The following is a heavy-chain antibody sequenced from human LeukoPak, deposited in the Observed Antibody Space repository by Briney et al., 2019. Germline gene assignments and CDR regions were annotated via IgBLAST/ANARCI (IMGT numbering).Heavy chain of an antibody. D-gene: IGHD5-24*01. J-gene: IGHJ4*02. CDR2: ISNNGGYT. V-gene: IGHV3-23*01. Sequence: PGGSLRLSCAASGFTFSSSAMSWVRQAPGKGLEWVSAISNNGGYTYYADSVQGRFTISRDNPKNSLYLQMNSLRAEDTAVYHCAKGMARDAYFDHWGQGTLVTVSS. CDR1: GFTFSSSA. CDR3: AKGMARDAYFDH.